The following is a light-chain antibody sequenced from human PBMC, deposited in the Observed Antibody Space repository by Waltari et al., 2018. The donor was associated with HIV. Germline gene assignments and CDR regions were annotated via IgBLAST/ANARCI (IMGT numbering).Light chain of an antibody. CDR1: VVDSGPEIY. J-gene: IGLJ1*01. CDR2: MLS. V-gene: IGLV2-14*01. Sequence: QSALAQPASVSGSPGQSITISCAGAVVDSGPEIYVSWYQQHPGRAPRLIIYMLSRRPSGVSDRFSGSSYDMSATLTISGLQSDDEAHYYCSSYSTITSSYVFGTGTKVTVL. CDR3: SSYSTITSSYV.